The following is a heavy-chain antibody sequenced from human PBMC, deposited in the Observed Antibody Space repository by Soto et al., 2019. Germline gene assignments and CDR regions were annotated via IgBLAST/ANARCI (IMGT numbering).Heavy chain of an antibody. J-gene: IGHJ1*01. CDR3: AREGNRFQY. CDR1: GFAFSDYY. V-gene: IGHV3-11*01. CDR2: ISGTSNTI. Sequence: QVQLVESGEGLVKPGGSLRLSCAASGFAFSDYYMSWIRQAPGKGLEWISYISGTSNTIYYADSVKGRFIISRDNARNSLYLQMNSLRAEDTAVYYCAREGNRFQYWGQGTLVTVSS. D-gene: IGHD3-10*01.